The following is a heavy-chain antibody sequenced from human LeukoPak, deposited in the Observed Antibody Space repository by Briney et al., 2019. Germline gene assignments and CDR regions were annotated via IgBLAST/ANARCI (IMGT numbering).Heavy chain of an antibody. D-gene: IGHD1-26*01. J-gene: IGHJ5*02. CDR3: ARSNPVGATGWFDP. CDR1: GGSISSGDYY. Sequence: SQTLSLTCTVSGGSISSGDYYWTWIRQPQGKGLEWIGYIYYSGSTYYNPSLKSRVTISVDTSKNQFSLKLSSVTAADTAVYYCARSNPVGATGWFDPWGQGTLVTVSS. CDR2: IYYSGST. V-gene: IGHV4-30-4*08.